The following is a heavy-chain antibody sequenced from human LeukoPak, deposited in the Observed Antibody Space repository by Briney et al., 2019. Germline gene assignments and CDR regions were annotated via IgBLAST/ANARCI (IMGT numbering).Heavy chain of an antibody. CDR2: INSDGSST. V-gene: IGHV3-74*01. J-gene: IGHJ4*02. CDR1: GFTFSSYW. Sequence: GGSLRLSCAASGFTFSSYWMHWVRQAPGKGLVWVSRINSDGSSTSYADSVKGRFTISRDNAKNSLYLQMNSLRAEDTAVYYCAVSYCSGGSCYDWGQGTLVTVSS. CDR3: AVSYCSGGSCYD. D-gene: IGHD2-15*01.